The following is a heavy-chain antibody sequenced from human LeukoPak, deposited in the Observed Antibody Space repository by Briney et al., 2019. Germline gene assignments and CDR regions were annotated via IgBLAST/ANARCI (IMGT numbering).Heavy chain of an antibody. V-gene: IGHV4-59*01. CDR2: IYYSGST. D-gene: IGHD2-15*01. CDR3: ARLGVAALDY. J-gene: IGHJ4*02. CDR1: GGSISSYY. Sequence: SETLSLTCTVSGGSISSYYWSWIRQPPGKGLEWIGYIYYSGSTNYNPSLKSRVTIPVDTSKNQFSLKLSSVTAADTAVYYCARLGVAALDYWGQGTLVTVSS.